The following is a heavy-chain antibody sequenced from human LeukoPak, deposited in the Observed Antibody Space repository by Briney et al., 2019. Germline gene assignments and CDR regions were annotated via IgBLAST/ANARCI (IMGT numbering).Heavy chain of an antibody. D-gene: IGHD6-19*01. CDR2: ISYDGSNK. Sequence: PGGSLRLSCAASGFTFSSYAMHWVRQAPGKGLEWVAVISYDGSNKYYADSVKGRFTIPRDNSKNTPYLQMNSLRAEDTAVYYCARDRGSGWSHLDYWGQGTLVTVSS. J-gene: IGHJ4*02. CDR1: GFTFSSYA. CDR3: ARDRGSGWSHLDY. V-gene: IGHV3-30*04.